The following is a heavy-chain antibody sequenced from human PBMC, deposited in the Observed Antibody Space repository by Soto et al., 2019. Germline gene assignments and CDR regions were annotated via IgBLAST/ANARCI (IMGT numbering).Heavy chain of an antibody. V-gene: IGHV4-30-2*01. CDR3: ARAPRLDYVGVYYFDY. J-gene: IGHJ4*02. Sequence: ASETLSLTCAVSGGSISSGGYSWSWIRQPPGKGLEWIWYIYNSGSTYYNPSLKSRVTISVDRSKNQLSLKLSSVTAADTAVYYCARAPRLDYVGVYYFDYWGQGTLVTVSS. D-gene: IGHD3-3*01. CDR1: GGSISSGGYS. CDR2: IYNSGST.